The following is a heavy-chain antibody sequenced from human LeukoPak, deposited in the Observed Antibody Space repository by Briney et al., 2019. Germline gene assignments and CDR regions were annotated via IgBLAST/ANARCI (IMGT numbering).Heavy chain of an antibody. CDR2: IYPGDSDT. CDR3: ARHGCFGSGSCYFDY. V-gene: IGHV5-51*01. D-gene: IGHD3-10*01. Sequence: GESLKLSCKGSGYSFSNHWIGWVRQKPGKGPEWMALIYPGDSDTKYSSSFQGQVTVSADKSTSTAYLQWRSLKASDTATYYCARHGCFGSGSCYFDYWGQGVLVTVS. CDR1: GYSFSNHW. J-gene: IGHJ4*02.